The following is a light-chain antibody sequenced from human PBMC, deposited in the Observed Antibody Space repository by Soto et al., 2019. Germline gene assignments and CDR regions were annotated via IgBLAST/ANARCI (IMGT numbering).Light chain of an antibody. CDR1: QSVGSN. CDR3: QQYGSSPRT. J-gene: IGKJ4*01. CDR2: GAS. V-gene: IGKV3-20*01. Sequence: EIPLTQAPATLSVSPGVRTTLAGRASQSVGSNLAWYQQKPGQAPRLLIYGASSRATGIPDRFSGSGSGTDFTLTISRLEPEDFAVYYCQQYGSSPRTFGGGTKVDIK.